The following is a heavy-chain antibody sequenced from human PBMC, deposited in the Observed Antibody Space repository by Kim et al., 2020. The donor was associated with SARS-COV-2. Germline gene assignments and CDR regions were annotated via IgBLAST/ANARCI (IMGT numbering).Heavy chain of an antibody. CDR3: ARDLGDSSGYGPMALDY. D-gene: IGHD3-22*01. CDR1: GFTFSSYS. Sequence: GGSLRLSCAASGFTFSSYSMNWVRQAPGKGLEWVSSISSSSSYIYYADSVKGRFTISRDNAKNSLYLQMNSLRAEDTAVYYCARDLGDSSGYGPMALDYWGQGTLVTVSS. J-gene: IGHJ4*02. CDR2: ISSSSSYI. V-gene: IGHV3-21*01.